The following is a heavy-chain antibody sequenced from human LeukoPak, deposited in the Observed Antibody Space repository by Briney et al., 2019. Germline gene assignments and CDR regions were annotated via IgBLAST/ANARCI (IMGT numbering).Heavy chain of an antibody. CDR2: IYYSGST. CDR3: ARRNSKYENWFDP. D-gene: IGHD1-7*01. CDR1: GGSISSSSYY. J-gene: IGHJ5*02. V-gene: IGHV4-39*01. Sequence: SETLSLTCTVSGGSISSSSYYWGWSRQPPGKGLEWIGSIYYSGSTYYNPSLKSRVTIPVDTSKNQFSLKLSSVTAADTAVYYCARRNSKYENWFDPWGQGTLVTVSS.